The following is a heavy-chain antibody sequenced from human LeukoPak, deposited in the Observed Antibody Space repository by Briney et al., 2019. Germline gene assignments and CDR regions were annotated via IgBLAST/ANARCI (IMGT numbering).Heavy chain of an antibody. Sequence: PSQTLSLTCTVSGGSISSGGYYWSWIRQHPGKGLEWIGYIYYSGSTYYNPPLKSRVTISVDTSKNQFSLKLSSVTAADTAVYYCASLFSSGSYRWDFDYWGQGTLVTVSS. J-gene: IGHJ4*02. CDR2: IYYSGST. CDR1: GGSISSGGYY. D-gene: IGHD1-26*01. V-gene: IGHV4-31*03. CDR3: ASLFSSGSYRWDFDY.